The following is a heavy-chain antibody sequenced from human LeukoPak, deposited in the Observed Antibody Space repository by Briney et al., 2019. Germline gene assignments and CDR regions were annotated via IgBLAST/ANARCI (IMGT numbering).Heavy chain of an antibody. J-gene: IGHJ4*02. Sequence: GGSLRLSCAASGFTFRRYEMNWVRQAPGKGLEWVSYIASSGSTIYYADSEKGRFTISRDNARNSLYLQMNSLRAEDTAVYYCASTRSTSDWYTRGFEYWGQGTLVTVSS. CDR1: GFTFRRYE. V-gene: IGHV3-48*03. D-gene: IGHD6-19*01. CDR3: ASTRSTSDWYTRGFEY. CDR2: IASSGSTI.